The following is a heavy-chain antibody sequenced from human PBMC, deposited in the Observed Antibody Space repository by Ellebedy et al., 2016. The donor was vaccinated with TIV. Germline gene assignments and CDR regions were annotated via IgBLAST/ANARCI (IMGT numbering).Heavy chain of an antibody. J-gene: IGHJ4*02. Sequence: GESLKISXAASGFTFSSYVMHWVRQAPGKGLEWVAVISYDGSNKYYADSVKGRFTISRDNFKNTLYLQMNSLIADDTAAYYCANGLDSSKLSAEFDYWGQGTLVTVSS. CDR2: ISYDGSNK. CDR3: ANGLDSSKLSAEFDY. D-gene: IGHD6-19*01. V-gene: IGHV3-30*18. CDR1: GFTFSSYV.